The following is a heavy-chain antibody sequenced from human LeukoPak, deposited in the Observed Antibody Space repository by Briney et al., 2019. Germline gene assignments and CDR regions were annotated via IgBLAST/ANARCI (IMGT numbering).Heavy chain of an antibody. Sequence: PSETLSLTCAVYGGSFSGYYWSWIRQPPGKGLEWIGEINHSGSTNYNPSLKSRVTISVDTSKNQFSLKLSSVTAADAAVYYCARGRGYSYGHNLYYYYGMDVWGQGTTVTVSS. D-gene: IGHD5-18*01. CDR3: ARGRGYSYGHNLYYYYGMDV. V-gene: IGHV4-34*01. CDR2: INHSGST. J-gene: IGHJ6*02. CDR1: GGSFSGYY.